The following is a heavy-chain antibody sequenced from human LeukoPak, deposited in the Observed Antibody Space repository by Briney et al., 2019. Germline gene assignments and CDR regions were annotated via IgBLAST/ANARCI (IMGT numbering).Heavy chain of an antibody. J-gene: IGHJ4*02. CDR3: ARGPPGISYPLDH. CDR1: GFTFSDYY. CDR2: TRNKANSYTT. V-gene: IGHV3-72*01. Sequence: GGSLRLSCAASGFTFSDYYMDWVRQAPGKGLEWVDRTRNKANSYTTEYAASVKGRFTISRDDSKNSLYPQMNSLKTEDTAVYYCARGPPGISYPLDHWGQGTLVTVSS. D-gene: IGHD1-26*01.